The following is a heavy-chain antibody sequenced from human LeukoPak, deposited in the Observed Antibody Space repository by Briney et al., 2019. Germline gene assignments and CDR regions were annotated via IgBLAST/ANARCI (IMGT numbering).Heavy chain of an antibody. Sequence: GGSLRLSCAASGFTFSGYAMNWVRQAPGKGLEWVSLIFASGSTTKYADSVKGRFTISRDNSKNTLYLQMNSLRADDAATYYCARDIPNSSWGLDVWGQGTAVTVSS. J-gene: IGHJ6*02. CDR1: GFTFSGYA. V-gene: IGHV3-23*03. CDR3: ARDIPNSSWGLDV. CDR2: IFASGSTT. D-gene: IGHD6-13*01.